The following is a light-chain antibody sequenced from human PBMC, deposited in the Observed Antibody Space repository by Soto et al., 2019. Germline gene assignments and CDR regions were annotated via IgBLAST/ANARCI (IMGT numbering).Light chain of an antibody. CDR1: QTIRSS. Sequence: DIQTTQSPSSLSASVGDRVTITCRTSQTIRSSLNWYQQKTGKAPKLLIYSASSLQSGVPSRFSGSGSGTDFTLTISGLQFEDFATYYCQQSYSIPFTFGPGTKVDIK. J-gene: IGKJ3*01. CDR2: SAS. V-gene: IGKV1-39*01. CDR3: QQSYSIPFT.